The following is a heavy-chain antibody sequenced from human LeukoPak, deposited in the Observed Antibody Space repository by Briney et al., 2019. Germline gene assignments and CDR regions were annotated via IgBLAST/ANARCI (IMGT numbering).Heavy chain of an antibody. D-gene: IGHD6-13*01. CDR1: GYTFTSYD. CDR2: MNPNSGNT. Sequence: ASVKVSCKASGYTFTSYDINWVRQATGQGLEWMGWMNPNSGNTGYAQKFQGRVTMTRNTSISTAYMELSSLRSEDTAVYYCVREGYSSSWYSVDWFDPWGQGTLVTVSS. J-gene: IGHJ5*02. V-gene: IGHV1-8*01. CDR3: VREGYSSSWYSVDWFDP.